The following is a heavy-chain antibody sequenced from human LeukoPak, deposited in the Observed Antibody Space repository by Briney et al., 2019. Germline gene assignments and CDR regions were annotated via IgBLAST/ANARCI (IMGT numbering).Heavy chain of an antibody. CDR1: GGSISSYY. J-gene: IGHJ4*02. CDR2: INHSGST. Sequence: PSETLSLTCTVSGGSISSYYWSWIRQPPGKGLEWMGEINHSGSTNYNPSLKSRVTISVDTSKNQFSLKLSSVTAADTAVYYCARGRVVVVIAIQPRHFDYWGQGTLVTVSS. CDR3: ARGRVVVVIAIQPRHFDY. D-gene: IGHD2-21*01. V-gene: IGHV4-34*01.